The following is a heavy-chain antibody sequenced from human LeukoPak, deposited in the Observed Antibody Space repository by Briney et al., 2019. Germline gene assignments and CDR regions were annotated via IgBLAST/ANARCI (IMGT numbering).Heavy chain of an antibody. J-gene: IGHJ3*02. Sequence: GGSLRLSCAASGFTFSSYAMSWVRQAPGKGLEWVSAISGSGGSTYYADSVKGRFTISRDNSKNTLYLQMNSLRAEDTAVYYCAKATYYYDSSGYYYIDAFDIWGQGTMVTVSS. CDR3: AKATYYYDSSGYYYIDAFDI. CDR2: ISGSGGST. CDR1: GFTFSSYA. D-gene: IGHD3-22*01. V-gene: IGHV3-23*01.